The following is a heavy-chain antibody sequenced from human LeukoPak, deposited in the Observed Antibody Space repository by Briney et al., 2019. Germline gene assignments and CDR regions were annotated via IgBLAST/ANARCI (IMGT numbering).Heavy chain of an antibody. V-gene: IGHV4-59*01. D-gene: IGHD3-3*01. CDR2: IYYSGST. Sequence: SETLSLTCTVSGGSISSYYWSWIRQPPGKGLEWFGYIYYSGSTNYNPSLKSRVTISVDTSKNQFSLKLSSVTAAHTAVYYCARTYYDFWSGYQNYYYYYMDVWGKGTTVTVSS. CDR1: GGSISSYY. J-gene: IGHJ6*03. CDR3: ARTYYDFWSGYQNYYYYYMDV.